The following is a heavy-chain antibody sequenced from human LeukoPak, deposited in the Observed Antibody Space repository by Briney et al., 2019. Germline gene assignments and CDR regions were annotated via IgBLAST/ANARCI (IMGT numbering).Heavy chain of an antibody. Sequence: GGSLRLSRAASGFTFSSFWMHWVRQAPGKGLVWVSRINSDGYSISYADPVKGRFTISRDNAKNTLYLQLNSLRAEDTAVYYCARGIAVAGTDSWGQGTLVTVSS. D-gene: IGHD6-19*01. J-gene: IGHJ4*02. CDR2: INSDGYSI. CDR1: GFTFSSFW. CDR3: ARGIAVAGTDS. V-gene: IGHV3-74*01.